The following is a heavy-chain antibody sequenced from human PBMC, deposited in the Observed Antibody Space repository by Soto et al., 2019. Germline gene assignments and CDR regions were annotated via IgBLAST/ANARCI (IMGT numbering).Heavy chain of an antibody. J-gene: IGHJ5*02. CDR1: GDSVSSNSAA. CDR2: TYYRSKWYN. Sequence: SQTLSLTCAISGDSVSSNSAAWNWIRQSPSRGLEWLGRTYYRSKWYNDYAVSVKSRITINPDTSKNQFSLQLNSVTPEDTAVYYCARGGPLYCSGGSCYHASWFDPWGQGTLVTVAS. D-gene: IGHD2-15*01. V-gene: IGHV6-1*01. CDR3: ARGGPLYCSGGSCYHASWFDP.